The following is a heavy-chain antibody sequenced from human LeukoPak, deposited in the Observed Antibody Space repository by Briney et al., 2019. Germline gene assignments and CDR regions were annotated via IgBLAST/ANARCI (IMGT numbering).Heavy chain of an antibody. D-gene: IGHD2-2*01. CDR2: NYTGDSDT. J-gene: IGHJ3*01. CDR3: ARIGVTGEYCSSINCSSDAFDF. CDR1: GYSCTTYW. V-gene: IGHV5-51*01. Sequence: GAPLMTCCKTGGYSCTTYWSCFLRPIGGEGLEWMGINYTGDSDTSYSPSFQGQVTISAAKSISTAYLQWSSLKASDTAMYYCARIGVTGEYCSSINCSSDAFDFWGQGTMVTVSS.